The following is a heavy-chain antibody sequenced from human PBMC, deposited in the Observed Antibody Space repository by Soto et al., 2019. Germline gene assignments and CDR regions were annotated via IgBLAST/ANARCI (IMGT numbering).Heavy chain of an antibody. J-gene: IGHJ4*02. V-gene: IGHV3-7*01. D-gene: IGHD6-13*01. CDR2: INKDGSAK. Sequence: EVQWVESGGGLVQPGGSLRLSCAASGFTFNNYWMFWARQAPGKGLEWVANINKDGSAKQYVDSVRGRLTISRDNAKNSLSMQLNSLGGEDTATYYWAAASRVLEDHWSQGVQVSVSS. CDR1: GFTFNNYW. CDR3: AAASRVLEDH.